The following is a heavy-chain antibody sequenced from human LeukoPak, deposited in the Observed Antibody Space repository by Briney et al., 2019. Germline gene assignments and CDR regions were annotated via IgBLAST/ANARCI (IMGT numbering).Heavy chain of an antibody. CDR3: GYSQYYYYYMDV. CDR2: IKQDGSEK. J-gene: IGHJ6*03. D-gene: IGHD5-18*01. Sequence: GGSLRLSCAASEFTFSNYRMSWVRQAPGKGLEWVANIKQDGSEKYYVDSVKGRFTISRDNAKNSLYLQMNSLRAEDTAVYYCGYSQYYYYYMDVWGKGTTVTVSS. CDR1: EFTFSNYR. V-gene: IGHV3-7*01.